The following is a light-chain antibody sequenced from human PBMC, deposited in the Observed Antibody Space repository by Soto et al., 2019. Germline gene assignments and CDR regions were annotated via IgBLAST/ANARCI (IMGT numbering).Light chain of an antibody. J-gene: IGLJ2*01. CDR3: SLYTSSSTFV. CDR2: EVS. V-gene: IGLV2-18*01. Sequence: QSALAQPPSVSGSPGQSVTISCTGTSSEVGSYNRVSWYQQPPGTAPKLMIYEVSNRPSGVPDRFSGSKSGNTASLTISGLQAEDEADYYCSLYTSSSTFVFGGGTQLTVL. CDR1: SSEVGSYNR.